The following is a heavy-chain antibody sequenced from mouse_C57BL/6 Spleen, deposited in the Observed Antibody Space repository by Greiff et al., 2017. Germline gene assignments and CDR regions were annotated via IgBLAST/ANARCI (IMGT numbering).Heavy chain of an antibody. J-gene: IGHJ3*01. CDR3: TRPSWGY. V-gene: IGHV1-15*01. Sequence: PVQQSGAELVRPGASVTLSCKASGYTFTDYEMHWVKQTPVHGLEWIGAIDPETGGTAYNQKFKGKAILTADKSSSTAYMELRSLTSEDSAVYYCTRPSWGYWGQGTLVTVSA. CDR1: GYTFTDYE. CDR2: IDPETGGT. D-gene: IGHD6-1*01.